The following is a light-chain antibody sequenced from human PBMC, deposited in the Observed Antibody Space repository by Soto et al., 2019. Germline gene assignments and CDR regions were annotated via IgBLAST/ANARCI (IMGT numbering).Light chain of an antibody. CDR2: GAS. CDR1: QSVNDNH. Sequence: EVVLTQSPGTLSSSPGARATLSCRASQSVNDNHLAWYQQKGGQAPRLLIYGASTRTTGVPDRFSGSGFGTAYRLIINRREPEDFELYYCQLYAGSRPKGTFGPGTTVEI. CDR3: QLYAGSRPKGT. J-gene: IGKJ3*01. V-gene: IGKV3-20*01.